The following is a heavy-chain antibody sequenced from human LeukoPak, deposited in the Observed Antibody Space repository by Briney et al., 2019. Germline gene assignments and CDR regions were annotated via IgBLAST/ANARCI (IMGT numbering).Heavy chain of an antibody. CDR2: IYYSGST. CDR1: GGSISSVDYY. Sequence: PSQTLSLTCTVSGGSISSVDYYWSWIRQPPGKGLEWIGYIYYSGSTYYNPSLKSRLTISVDTSKNQFSLKLSSVTAADTAVYYCARDVGSGSFDYWGQGTLVTVSS. J-gene: IGHJ4*02. CDR3: ARDVGSGSFDY. V-gene: IGHV4-30-4*01. D-gene: IGHD3-10*01.